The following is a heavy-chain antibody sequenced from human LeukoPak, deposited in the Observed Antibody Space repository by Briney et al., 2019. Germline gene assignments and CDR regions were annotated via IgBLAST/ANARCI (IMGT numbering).Heavy chain of an antibody. V-gene: IGHV1-18*01. J-gene: IGHJ6*02. D-gene: IGHD4-4*01. CDR1: GYTFTSYG. Sequence: ASVKVSCKASGYTFTSYGIIWVRQAPGQGLEWMGWISAYNGNTNYAQKLQGRVTMTTDTSTSTAYMELRSLRSDDTAVYYCARDRGVYSNFYYYYGMDVWGQGTTVTVSS. CDR3: ARDRGVYSNFYYYYGMDV. CDR2: ISAYNGNT.